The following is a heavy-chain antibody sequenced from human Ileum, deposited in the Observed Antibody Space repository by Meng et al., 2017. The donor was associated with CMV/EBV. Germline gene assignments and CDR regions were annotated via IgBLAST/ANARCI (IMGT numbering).Heavy chain of an antibody. V-gene: IGHV4-39*07. D-gene: IGHD5-12*01. CDR2: IYYSGST. CDR1: GGSSSSGSYY. J-gene: IGHJ1*01. Sequence: LTCTVSGGSSSSGSYYWGWIRQPPGKGLEWIGSIYYSGSTYYNPSLKSRVTISVDTSKNQFSLKLSSVTAADTAVYYCARAYEGYFQHWGQGTLVTVSS. CDR3: ARAYEGYFQH.